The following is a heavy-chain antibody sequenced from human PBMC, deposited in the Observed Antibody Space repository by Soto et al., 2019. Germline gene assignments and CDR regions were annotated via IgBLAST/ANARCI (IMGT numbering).Heavy chain of an antibody. CDR3: VQSRCGGDCLRSYSSHYYYGMDV. CDR2: IYWDNDK. J-gene: IGHJ6*02. Sequence: QITLKESGPTLVKPTQTLTLTCTFSGFSLSTGGVGVGWIRQPPGKALEWLALIYWDNDKRYSPSLKSRLTVTQDTPKNQXXLXMXXMDPVDTATYYCVQSRCGGDCLRSYSSHYYYGMDVWGQGTTVTVFS. D-gene: IGHD2-21*02. V-gene: IGHV2-5*02. CDR1: GFSLSTGGVG.